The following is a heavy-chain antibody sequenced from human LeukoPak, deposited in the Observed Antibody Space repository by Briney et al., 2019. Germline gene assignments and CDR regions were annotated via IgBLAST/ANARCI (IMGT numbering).Heavy chain of an antibody. CDR3: ARDGVVVTAIPVYYFDY. J-gene: IGHJ4*02. CDR1: GYTFTSYY. D-gene: IGHD2-21*02. CDR2: INPSGGST. V-gene: IGHV1-46*01. Sequence: ASVKVSCKASGYTFTSYYMHWVRQAPGQGLEWMGIINPSGGSTSYAQKFQGGVTMTRDTSTSTVYMELSSLRSEDTAVYYCARDGVVVTAIPVYYFDYWGQGTLVTVSS.